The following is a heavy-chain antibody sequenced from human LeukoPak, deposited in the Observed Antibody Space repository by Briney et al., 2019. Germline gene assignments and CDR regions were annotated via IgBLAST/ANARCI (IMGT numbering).Heavy chain of an antibody. Sequence: GRSLRLSCAASGFTFDDYAMHWVRQAPGKGLEWVSGISWNSGSIGYADSVKSRFTISRDNAKNSLYLQMNSLRAEDTALYYCANSRGGLFLFDYWGQGTLVTVSS. CDR2: ISWNSGSI. J-gene: IGHJ4*02. D-gene: IGHD3-16*01. CDR1: GFTFDDYA. CDR3: ANSRGGLFLFDY. V-gene: IGHV3-9*01.